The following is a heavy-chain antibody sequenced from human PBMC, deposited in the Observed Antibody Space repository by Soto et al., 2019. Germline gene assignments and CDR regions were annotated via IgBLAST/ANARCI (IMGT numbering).Heavy chain of an antibody. J-gene: IGHJ2*01. CDR3: ARGSRANSWYFDL. CDR2: IYSGGST. V-gene: IGHV3-53*01. D-gene: IGHD7-27*01. Sequence: GGSLRLSCAASGFTVSSNYMSWVRQAPGKGLEWVSVIYSGGSTYYADSVKGRFTISRDNAKNSLYLQMNSLRAEDTAVYFCARGSRANSWYFDLWGRGTLVTVSS. CDR1: GFTVSSNY.